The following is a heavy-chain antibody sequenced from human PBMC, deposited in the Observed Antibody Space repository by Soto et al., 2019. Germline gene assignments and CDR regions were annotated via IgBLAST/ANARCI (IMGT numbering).Heavy chain of an antibody. J-gene: IGHJ4*02. CDR3: ARRIITPADDY. CDR2: INQDGSEI. D-gene: IGHD3-10*01. CDR1: GLTFSRYY. V-gene: IGHV3-7*03. Sequence: EVQVVESGGAVVQPGGSLGLSCTVSGLTFSRYYMNWVRQAPGKGLEWVANINQDGSEIHYVDSVKGRFTISRDNAKKSLHLQRSSLKVEATALYACARRIITPADDYWGQGTLVSVSS.